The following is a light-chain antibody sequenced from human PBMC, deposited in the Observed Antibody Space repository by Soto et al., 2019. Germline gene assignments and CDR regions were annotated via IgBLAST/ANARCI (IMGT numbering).Light chain of an antibody. J-gene: IGKJ1*01. CDR3: QRSYTTPAT. CDR1: VRISSH. CDR2: AAS. Sequence: DIQMTQSPSSLSASVGDRVTITCRASVRISSHLNWYQQKPGKAPKLLIYAASSLQSGVPSRVSGRESGTDFTLTISILQPEDLATYFCQRSYTTPATFGQGTRVEIK. V-gene: IGKV1-39*01.